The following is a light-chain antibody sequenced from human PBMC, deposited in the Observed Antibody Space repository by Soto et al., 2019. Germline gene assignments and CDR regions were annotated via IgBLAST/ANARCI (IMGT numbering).Light chain of an antibody. CDR1: SSDIGGYNY. CDR3: SSYTISTLFV. CDR2: EVS. Sequence: QSVLTQPASVSASPGQSITISCTGTSSDIGGYNYVSWYQQHPGKAPKLMIYEVSTRPSGVSNRFSGSKSGNTASLTISGLQAEDEADYYCSSYTISTLFVFGTGTKLTVL. V-gene: IGLV2-14*01. J-gene: IGLJ1*01.